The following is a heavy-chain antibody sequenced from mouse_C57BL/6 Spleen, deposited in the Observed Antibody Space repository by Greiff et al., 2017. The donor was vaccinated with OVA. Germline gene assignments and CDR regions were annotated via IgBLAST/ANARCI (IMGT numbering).Heavy chain of an antibody. D-gene: IGHD4-1*01. Sequence: EVKLMESGGGLVKPGGSLKLSCAASGFTFSDYGMHWVRQAPEKGLEWVAYISSGSSTIYYADTVKGRFTISRDNAKNTLFLQMTSLRSEDTAMYYCARKAGTSTYWGQGTLVTVSA. CDR1: GFTFSDYG. V-gene: IGHV5-17*01. CDR2: ISSGSSTI. CDR3: ARKAGTSTY. J-gene: IGHJ3*01.